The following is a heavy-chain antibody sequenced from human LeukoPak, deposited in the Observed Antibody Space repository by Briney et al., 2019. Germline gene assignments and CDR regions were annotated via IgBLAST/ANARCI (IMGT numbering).Heavy chain of an antibody. V-gene: IGHV1-3*01. CDR3: ARDTRGAAAADDPFDI. CDR1: GYTFTSYA. D-gene: IGHD6-13*01. CDR2: INAGNGNT. J-gene: IGHJ3*02. Sequence: ASVKVSCKASGYTFTSYAMHWVRQAPGQRLEWMGWINAGNGNTKYSQKFQGRVTITRDTSASTAYMELSSLMSEDTAVYYCARDTRGAAAADDPFDIWGSGTLVTVSS.